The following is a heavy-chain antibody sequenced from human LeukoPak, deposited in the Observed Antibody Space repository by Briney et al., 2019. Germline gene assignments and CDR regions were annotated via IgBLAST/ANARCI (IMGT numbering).Heavy chain of an antibody. D-gene: IGHD5-24*01. CDR1: GGSFSGYY. CDR2: INHSGST. CDR3: ARHGRYYMDV. Sequence: SETLSLTCAVYGGSFSGYYWSWIRQPPGKGLEWIGEINHSGSTSYNPSLKSRVTISVDTSKDQISLKLSSVTAADTAVYYCARHGRYYMDVWGKGTTVTISS. V-gene: IGHV4-34*01. J-gene: IGHJ6*03.